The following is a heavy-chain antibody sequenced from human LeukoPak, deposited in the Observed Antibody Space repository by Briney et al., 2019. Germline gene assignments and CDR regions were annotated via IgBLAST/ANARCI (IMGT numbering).Heavy chain of an antibody. J-gene: IGHJ4*02. D-gene: IGHD2-2*03. CDR3: AKEAGYCSTTTCYVDY. V-gene: IGHV3-23*01. CDR2: ISGSGGST. Sequence: GGSLRLSCAVSGFTFSSYAMSWVRQAPGKGLEWVSGISGSGGSTYYADSVKGRFTISRDNSKNTLYLQMNSLRAEDTAVYYCAKEAGYCSTTTCYVDYWGQGILVTVSS. CDR1: GFTFSSYA.